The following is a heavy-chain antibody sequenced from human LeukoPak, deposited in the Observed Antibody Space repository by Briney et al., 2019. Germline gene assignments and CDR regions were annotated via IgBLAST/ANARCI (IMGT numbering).Heavy chain of an antibody. CDR2: IYYSGST. J-gene: IGHJ6*02. D-gene: IGHD3-10*01. CDR1: GGSISSYY. Sequence: SETLSLTCTGSGGSISSYYWSWIRQPPGKGLEWIGYIYYSGSTNYNPSLKSRVTISVDTSKNQFSLKLSSVTAADTAVYYCARYGSGSYSFGMDVWGQGTAVTVSS. V-gene: IGHV4-59*08. CDR3: ARYGSGSYSFGMDV.